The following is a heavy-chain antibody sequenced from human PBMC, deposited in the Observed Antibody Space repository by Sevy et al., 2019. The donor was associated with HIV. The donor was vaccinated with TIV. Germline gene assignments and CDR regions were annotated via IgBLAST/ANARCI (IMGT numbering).Heavy chain of an antibody. J-gene: IGHJ4*02. CDR3: ARDVGWYNHPPLDY. D-gene: IGHD1-1*01. V-gene: IGHV3-30*03. CDR2: ISYDGNKK. CDR1: GFSFSSHG. Sequence: GGSLRLSCAASGFSFSSHGMHWVRQAPGKGLEWKAVISYDGNKKYYGDSVKGRFTISRDNSKNTRYLQMNSVRAEDTAVYYWARDVGWYNHPPLDYWGQGTLVTVSS.